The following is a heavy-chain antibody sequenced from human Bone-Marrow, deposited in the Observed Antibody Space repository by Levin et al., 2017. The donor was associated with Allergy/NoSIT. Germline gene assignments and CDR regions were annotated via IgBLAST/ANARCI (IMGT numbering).Heavy chain of an antibody. D-gene: IGHD3-9*01. Sequence: SGGSLRLSCAASGFTVSNNQMNWLRQAPGRKLEWVSLIYSGGATYYADSVKGRFTISRDQSKNTLYLQMNSLRAEDTAVYYCARSFDYNFAGGQGTLVTVSS. J-gene: IGHJ4*02. CDR2: IYSGGAT. CDR3: ARSFDYNFA. CDR1: GFTVSNNQ. V-gene: IGHV3-66*01.